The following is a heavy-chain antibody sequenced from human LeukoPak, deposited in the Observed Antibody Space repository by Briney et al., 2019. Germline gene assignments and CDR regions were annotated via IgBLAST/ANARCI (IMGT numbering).Heavy chain of an antibody. CDR2: INHSGSS. CDR1: GGSFSGYY. D-gene: IGHD4-17*01. CDR3: ARENGDYVFFDY. V-gene: IGHV4-34*01. J-gene: IGHJ4*02. Sequence: SETLSLTCVVYGGSFSGYYWSWMRQPPGKGLEWIGEINHSGSSNYNPSLKSRVTISVDTSKNQFSLKLSSVTAADTAVYYCARENGDYVFFDYWGQGTLVTVSS.